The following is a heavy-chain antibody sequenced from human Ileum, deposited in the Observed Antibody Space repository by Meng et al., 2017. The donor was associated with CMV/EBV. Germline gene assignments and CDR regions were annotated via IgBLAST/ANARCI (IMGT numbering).Heavy chain of an antibody. CDR3: ARGFYDFWEPDY. CDR1: GGSISRGSHF. V-gene: IGHV4-39*07. D-gene: IGHD3/OR15-3a*01. Sequence: QLRMLESGPGLVKPSETLSLTCSVSGGSISRGSHFWVWIRQPPGKGLEWIGTIYYTGTTYYNPSLKSRVTISVDTSKNQFSLKLSSVTAADTALYYCARGFYDFWEPDYWGHGTLVTV. CDR2: IYYTGTT. J-gene: IGHJ4*01.